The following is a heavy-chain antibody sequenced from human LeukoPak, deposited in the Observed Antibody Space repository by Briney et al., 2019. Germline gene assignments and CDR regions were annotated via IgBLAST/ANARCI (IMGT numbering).Heavy chain of an antibody. Sequence: SETLSLTCVVSGDSISSKNWWSWVRPAPGKGLEWIGEINHRESTNYSPSLKSRVTISVDKSKNQFSLKLSSVTAADTAVYYCARESIAARRDYFDYWGQGTLVTVSS. CDR3: ARESIAARRDYFDY. D-gene: IGHD6-6*01. V-gene: IGHV4-4*02. CDR2: INHREST. CDR1: GDSISSKNW. J-gene: IGHJ4*02.